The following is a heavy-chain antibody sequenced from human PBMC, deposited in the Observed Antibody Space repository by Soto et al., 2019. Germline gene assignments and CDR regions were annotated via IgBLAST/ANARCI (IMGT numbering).Heavy chain of an antibody. D-gene: IGHD1-7*01. J-gene: IGHJ6*02. CDR1: GFTFITYA. V-gene: IGHV3-30-3*02. Sequence: QVQLVESGGGVVQPGRSLRLSCAASGFTFITYAMHWVRQAPGKGLEWVAIISYDGSYTYYAGSVKGRFTSSRDNSKKTLFLQMNSLRDEDTAVYYCAKSQRNYADYFYGLDVWGQGTTVTVSS. CDR3: AKSQRNYADYFYGLDV. CDR2: ISYDGSYT.